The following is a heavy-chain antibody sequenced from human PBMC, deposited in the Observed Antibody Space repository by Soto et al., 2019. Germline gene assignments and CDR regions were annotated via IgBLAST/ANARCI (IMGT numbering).Heavy chain of an antibody. CDR3: ARVQTLFGIINVFDY. D-gene: IGHD3-3*01. CDR1: DESLSGYY. CDR2: INHSGGT. Sequence: QVQLQQWGAGLLKPSETLSLTCGVHDESLSGYYWSWIRQPPGKGLEWIGEINHSGGTNYNPSLKSPVSISIATSERQFSLKVTSVTAADTALYFCARVQTLFGIINVFDYWGQGTLVTVSS. J-gene: IGHJ4*02. V-gene: IGHV4-34*01.